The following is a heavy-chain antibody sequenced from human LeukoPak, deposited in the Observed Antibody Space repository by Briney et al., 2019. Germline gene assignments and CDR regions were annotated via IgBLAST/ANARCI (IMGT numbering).Heavy chain of an antibody. D-gene: IGHD3-22*01. J-gene: IGHJ4*02. CDR1: GFTFSSYG. V-gene: IGHV3-33*08. CDR3: ARDVAYYDSSGFDY. CDR2: IWYDGSNK. Sequence: GGSLRLSCAASGFTFSSYGMHWVRQAPGKGLEWVAVIWYDGSNKYYADSVKGRFTISRDNSKNTLYLQMNSLRAEDTAVYYCARDVAYYDSSGFDYWGQRTLVTVSS.